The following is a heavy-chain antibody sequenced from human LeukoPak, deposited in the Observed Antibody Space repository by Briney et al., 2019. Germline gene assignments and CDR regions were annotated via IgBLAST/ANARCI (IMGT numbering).Heavy chain of an antibody. CDR2: ISYDGSNK. CDR1: GFTFSSYG. CDR3: AKQHAATGGYFDY. V-gene: IGHV3-30*18. J-gene: IGHJ4*02. D-gene: IGHD3-10*01. Sequence: GKSLRLSCAASGFTFSSYGMHWVRQAPGKGLEWVAVISYDGSNKYYADSVKGRFTISRDNSKYTLYLQMNSLRAEDTAVYYCAKQHAATGGYFDYWGQGTLVTVSS.